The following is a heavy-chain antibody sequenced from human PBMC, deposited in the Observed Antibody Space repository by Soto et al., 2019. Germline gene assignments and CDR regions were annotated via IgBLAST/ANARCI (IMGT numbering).Heavy chain of an antibody. J-gene: IGHJ4*02. Sequence: SATLSLACSIYSGSFSGYYWSWIRQPPGKGLEWIGEISQSGNTNYSPSLKSRVSISIDTSKKQFSLNLASVSAADAAVYYCARAPKVSGSSQTRPDFWGQGTLVTVSS. CDR3: ARAPKVSGSSQTRPDF. CDR1: SGSFSGYY. D-gene: IGHD6-6*01. V-gene: IGHV4-34*01. CDR2: ISQSGNT.